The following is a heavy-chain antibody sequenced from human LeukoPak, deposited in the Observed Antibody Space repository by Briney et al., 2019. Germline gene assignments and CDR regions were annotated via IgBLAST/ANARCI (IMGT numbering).Heavy chain of an antibody. V-gene: IGHV1-2*02. Sequence: ASVKVSCKASGYSFTGYCIHWVRQAPGQGLEWMGCIDPNSGDTKYAQKFQGRVSMPRDTSTRTAYMERSRLRSDDTAVYFSAGCGSTGYSLDYWGQGTLVTVSS. CDR1: GYSFTGYC. J-gene: IGHJ4*02. CDR3: AGCGSTGYSLDY. D-gene: IGHD3-22*01. CDR2: IDPNSGDT.